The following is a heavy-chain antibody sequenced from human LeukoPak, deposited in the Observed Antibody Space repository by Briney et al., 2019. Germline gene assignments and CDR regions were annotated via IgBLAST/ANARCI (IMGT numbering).Heavy chain of an antibody. CDR3: ARDRGYAVDY. CDR1: GLTFSSYA. V-gene: IGHV3-64*04. Sequence: GGSLRVSCSASGLTFSSYAMHWVRQAPGKGMEYVSVISSNGGTTNYADSVKGRFTISRDNAKNTLYLQMNSLRAEDTAVYYCARDRGYAVDYWGQGTLVTVSS. CDR2: ISSNGGTT. J-gene: IGHJ4*02. D-gene: IGHD5-12*01.